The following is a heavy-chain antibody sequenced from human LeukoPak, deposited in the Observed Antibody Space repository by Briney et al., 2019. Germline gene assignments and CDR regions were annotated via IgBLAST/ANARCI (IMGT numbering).Heavy chain of an antibody. CDR3: ARNGFWSGNYHYYRMDV. V-gene: IGHV3-48*03. CDR1: GFSFSTYE. J-gene: IGHJ6*02. CDR2: IETSGNTI. Sequence: GGSLRLSCAASGFSFSTYEMNWVRQVPGKGLEWVSYIETSGNTIHYADSVKGRFTMSRDNAKKSLYLQMNSLRAEDTAVYYCARNGFWSGNYHYYRMDVWGQGTTVTVSS. D-gene: IGHD3-3*01.